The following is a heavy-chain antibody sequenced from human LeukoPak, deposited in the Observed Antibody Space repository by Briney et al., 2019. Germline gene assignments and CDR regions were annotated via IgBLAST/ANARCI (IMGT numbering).Heavy chain of an antibody. CDR1: GFTFSSYV. Sequence: SGGSLRLSCAASGFTFSSYVMHWVRQAPGKGLEWVAIISYDGSNEYYADSVKGRFTISRDNSKNTLYLQMNSLRAEDTAVYYCTKRIQSAMATGYWGQGTLVTVSS. CDR2: ISYDGSNE. J-gene: IGHJ4*02. V-gene: IGHV3-30*04. D-gene: IGHD5-18*01. CDR3: TKRIQSAMATGY.